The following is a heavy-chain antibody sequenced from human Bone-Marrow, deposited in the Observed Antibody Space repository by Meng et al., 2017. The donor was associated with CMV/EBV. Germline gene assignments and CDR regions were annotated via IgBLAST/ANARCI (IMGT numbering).Heavy chain of an antibody. D-gene: IGHD3-10*01. J-gene: IGHJ6*02. V-gene: IGHV3-21*01. Sequence: GESLKISCAASGFTFSSYSMNWVRQAPGKGLEWVSSISSSRSHIYYADSVKGRFTISSKNAKNSLYLQMHSLRAEDTSVYYCSRHYYGSGSYYTYYHYYGMDVWGQGTTVTVSS. CDR3: SRHYYGSGSYYTYYHYYGMDV. CDR1: GFTFSSYS. CDR2: ISSSRSHI.